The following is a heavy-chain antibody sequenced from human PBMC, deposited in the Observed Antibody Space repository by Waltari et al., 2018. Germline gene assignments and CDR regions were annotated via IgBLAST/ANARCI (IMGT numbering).Heavy chain of an antibody. CDR1: GYTFTSYD. CDR2: MNPNSGNT. CDR3: ARGYGGNSGWYFDL. Sequence: QVQLVQSGAEVKKPGASGKVSCQASGYTFTSYDISWVRPATGQGLEWMGWMNPNSGNTGYAQKFQGRVTITRNTSISTAYMELSSLRSEDTAVYYCARGYGGNSGWYFDLWGRGTLVTVSS. J-gene: IGHJ2*01. V-gene: IGHV1-8*03. D-gene: IGHD4-17*01.